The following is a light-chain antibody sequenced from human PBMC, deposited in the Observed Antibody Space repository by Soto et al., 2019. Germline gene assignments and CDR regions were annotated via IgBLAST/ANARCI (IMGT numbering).Light chain of an antibody. Sequence: DIQLTQSPSFLSASVGDRVTITCRASQDISSYLAWYQQRPGKVPRFLTHSASTLQSGVPSRFSATGSGTTFTLTISSLQPEDIATYYGQQLNRCPRTFGQGTKVEV. CDR2: SAS. J-gene: IGKJ1*01. CDR1: QDISSY. V-gene: IGKV1-9*01. CDR3: QQLNRCPRT.